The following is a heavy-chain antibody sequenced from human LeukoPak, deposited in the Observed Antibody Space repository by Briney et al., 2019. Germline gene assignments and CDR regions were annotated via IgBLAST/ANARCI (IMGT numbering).Heavy chain of an antibody. V-gene: IGHV3-30*03. CDR2: ISYDGSNK. Sequence: GGSLRLSCAASGFTFSSYGMHRVRQAPGKGLEWVAVISYDGSNKYYADSVKGRFTISRDNSKNTLYLQMNSLRAEDTAVYYCATDGVGNSGSYSTTYFDYWGQGTLVTVSS. CDR1: GFTFSSYG. CDR3: ATDGVGNSGSYSTTYFDY. D-gene: IGHD1-26*01. J-gene: IGHJ4*02.